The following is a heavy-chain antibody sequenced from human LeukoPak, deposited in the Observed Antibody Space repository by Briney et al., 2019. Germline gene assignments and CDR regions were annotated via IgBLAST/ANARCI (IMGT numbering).Heavy chain of an antibody. D-gene: IGHD3-22*01. CDR1: GFTFSSYA. V-gene: IGHV3-64*01. CDR3: ARDCYGSSGYYYGPCEY. CDR2: ISSNGGST. Sequence: GGSLTLSCAPSGFTFSSYAMHWVRQAPGKGLEYVSAISSNGGSTYYANSVKVRFSISRDNPKNTLYLQMGSLRAEDMAVYYCARDCYGSSGYYYGPCEYWGQGTLVTVYS. J-gene: IGHJ4*02.